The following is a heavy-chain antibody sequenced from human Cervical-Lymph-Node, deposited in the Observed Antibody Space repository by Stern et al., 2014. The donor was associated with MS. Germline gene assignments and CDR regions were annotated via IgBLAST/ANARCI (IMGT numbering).Heavy chain of an antibody. J-gene: IGHJ2*01. CDR3: ASGAPILTGGWYLDL. D-gene: IGHD1-14*01. V-gene: IGHV1-2*06. Sequence: QVQLVQSGTEVKKPGASVKVSCKASGYAFSDYYLHWVRQAPGQGLEWMGRIDPTHGDTNYTQRYQGRVTMTSDTSINTAYLDLSTLRPDDTAIYYCASGAPILTGGWYLDLWGRGTLVTVSS. CDR1: GYAFSDYY. CDR2: IDPTHGDT.